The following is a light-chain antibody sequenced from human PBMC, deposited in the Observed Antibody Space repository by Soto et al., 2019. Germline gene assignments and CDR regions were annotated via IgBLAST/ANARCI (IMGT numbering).Light chain of an antibody. V-gene: IGLV2-23*02. Sequence: QSALTQPASVSGSPGQSITISCTGTSSDVGSYNLVSWYQQHPGKAPKVIIYEVIKRPSGVSNRFSGSKSGNTASLTISGLQAEDEADYHCCSYAGSTSLVFGGGTKVTVL. CDR2: EVI. CDR3: CSYAGSTSLV. CDR1: SSDVGSYNL. J-gene: IGLJ2*01.